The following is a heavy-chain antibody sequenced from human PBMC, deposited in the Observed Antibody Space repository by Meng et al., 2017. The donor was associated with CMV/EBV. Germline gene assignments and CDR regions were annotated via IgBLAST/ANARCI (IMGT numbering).Heavy chain of an antibody. V-gene: IGHV4-39*07. CDR3: ATLYGSGSYLRRGAGPADY. D-gene: IGHD3-10*01. CDR2: IYYSRIT. Sequence: SETLSLTCTVSGGSISSSSYYWGWIRQPPGKGLEWIGSIYYSRITYYNPSLKSRVTISVDTSKNQFSLKLSSVTAADTAVYYCATLYGSGSYLRRGAGPADYWGQGTLVTVSS. CDR1: GGSISSSSYY. J-gene: IGHJ4*02.